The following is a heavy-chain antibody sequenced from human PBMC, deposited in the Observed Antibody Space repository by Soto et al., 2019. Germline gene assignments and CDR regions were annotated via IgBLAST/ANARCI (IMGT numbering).Heavy chain of an antibody. CDR1: GFTLSTYV. V-gene: IGHV3-30-3*01. CDR3: AREDESSGRAGTFHH. CDR2: ISKDGNTE. D-gene: IGHD3-22*01. J-gene: IGHJ1*01. Sequence: QVQMVESGGGVVQPGRSLRLSCAASGFTLSTYVMHWVRHVPGKGLEWVAGISKDGNTEHYADSVKGRFTISRDNSKSTLNLQMKSLTGGDTAVYYCAREDESSGRAGTFHHWGQGTLVAVS.